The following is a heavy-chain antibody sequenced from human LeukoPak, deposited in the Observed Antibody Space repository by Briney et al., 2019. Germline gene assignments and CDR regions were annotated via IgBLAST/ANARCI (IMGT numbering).Heavy chain of an antibody. Sequence: GGSLRLSCAASGFTFSSYSMNWVRQAPGKGLEWVSSISSSSSYIYYADSVKGRFTISRDNAKNSLYLQMSSLRAEDTAVYYCARDGAAADDFDYWGQGTLVTVSS. V-gene: IGHV3-21*01. CDR1: GFTFSSYS. D-gene: IGHD6-13*01. CDR3: ARDGAAADDFDY. CDR2: ISSSSSYI. J-gene: IGHJ4*02.